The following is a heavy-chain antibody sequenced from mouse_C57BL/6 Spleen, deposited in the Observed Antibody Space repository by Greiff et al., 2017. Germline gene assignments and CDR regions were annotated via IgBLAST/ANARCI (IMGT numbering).Heavy chain of an antibody. Sequence: QVQLQQPGAELVKPGASVKLSCKASGYTFTSYWMHWVKQRPGQGLEWIGMIHPNSGSTNYNEKFKSKATLTVDKSSSTAYMQLSSLTSEDSAVYYCARGDYGSSSPYWYFDVWGTGTTVTVSS. D-gene: IGHD1-1*01. J-gene: IGHJ1*03. V-gene: IGHV1-64*01. CDR3: ARGDYGSSSPYWYFDV. CDR1: GYTFTSYW. CDR2: IHPNSGST.